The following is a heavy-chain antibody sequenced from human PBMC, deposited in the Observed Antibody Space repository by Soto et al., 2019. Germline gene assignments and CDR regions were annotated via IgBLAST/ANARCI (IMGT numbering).Heavy chain of an antibody. J-gene: IGHJ2*01. V-gene: IGHV3-73*01. CDR2: IRSKANSYAT. CDR3: TRSQEEDCSGGSCYSALWYFHX. D-gene: IGHD2-15*01. Sequence: GGSLRLSFAASGFTFSGSAMHWVRQASGKGLEGVGRIRSKANSYATEYAASVKGRLTISRDDSKNTAYLQMNSLKTEDTAVYYCTRSQEEDCSGGSCYSALWYFHXWGRGTLVTVSX. CDR1: GFTFSGSA.